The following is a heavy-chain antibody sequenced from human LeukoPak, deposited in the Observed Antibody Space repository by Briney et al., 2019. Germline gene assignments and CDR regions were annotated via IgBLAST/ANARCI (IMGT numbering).Heavy chain of an antibody. D-gene: IGHD2-2*03. Sequence: PGESLKTPCKASGYSFTSFWITWVRQMPGKGLEWMGKIDPSDSYTNYSPSFEGHVTISSDKSITTAYLQWGSLQASDTAMYYCARWISESRCDYWGRGTLVTVSS. CDR2: IDPSDSYT. J-gene: IGHJ4*02. V-gene: IGHV5-10-1*01. CDR3: ARWISESRCDY. CDR1: GYSFTSFW.